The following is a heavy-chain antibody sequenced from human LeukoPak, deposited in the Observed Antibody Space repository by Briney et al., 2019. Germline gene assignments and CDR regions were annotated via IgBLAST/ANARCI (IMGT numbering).Heavy chain of an antibody. CDR2: IIPIFGTA. CDR1: GGTFSSYA. CDR3: ARVNNYYDSSGYYPLDY. D-gene: IGHD3-22*01. J-gene: IGHJ4*02. V-gene: IGHV1-69*05. Sequence: ASVKVSCKSSGGTFSSYAISWVRQAPGQGLEWMGRIIPIFGTANYAQKFQGRVTITTDESKSTAYMELSSLRSEDMAVYYCARVNNYYDSSGYYPLDYWGQGTLVTVSS.